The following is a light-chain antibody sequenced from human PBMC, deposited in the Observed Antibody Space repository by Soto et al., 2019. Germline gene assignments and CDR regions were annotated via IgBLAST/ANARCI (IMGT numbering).Light chain of an antibody. CDR2: KAS. V-gene: IGKV1-5*03. CDR1: QTISSL. CDR3: QHYNSYSEA. Sequence: DIQMTQSPSTLSGSVGDRVTITCRASQTISSLWAWYQQKPGKAPKRLIYKASTLKSGVPSRFSGSGSGTEFTLTISSLQPDDFATYYCQHYNSYSEAFGQGTKVDIK. J-gene: IGKJ1*01.